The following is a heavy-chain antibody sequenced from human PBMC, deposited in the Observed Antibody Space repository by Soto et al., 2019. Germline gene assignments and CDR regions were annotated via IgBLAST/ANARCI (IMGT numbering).Heavy chain of an antibody. CDR1: GYTFTSYG. CDR3: ARELVERAVADDWYFDL. D-gene: IGHD6-19*01. Sequence: QVQLVQSGAEVKKPGASVKVSCKASGYTFTSYGISWVRQAPGQGLEWMGWISAYNGNTNYAQKLQGRVTMTTDTSPSTAYMELRSLRSDDTAVYDCARELVERAVADDWYFDLWGRGTLVTVSS. V-gene: IGHV1-18*01. J-gene: IGHJ2*01. CDR2: ISAYNGNT.